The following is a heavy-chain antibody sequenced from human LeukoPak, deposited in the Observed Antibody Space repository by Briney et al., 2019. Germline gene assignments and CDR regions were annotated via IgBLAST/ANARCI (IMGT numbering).Heavy chain of an antibody. CDR2: VDHTGST. Sequence: SETLSLTCTVSDDSITMYYWTWIRQPPGKGLEWIGYVDHTGSTRFNPSLHGRVSISRDTSKNFFSLKLSSVTAADTAVYYCARDSSWQRGWFDPWGQGTLVTVSS. CDR1: DDSITMYY. V-gene: IGHV4-59*01. J-gene: IGHJ5*02. CDR3: ARDSSWQRGWFDP. D-gene: IGHD6-13*01.